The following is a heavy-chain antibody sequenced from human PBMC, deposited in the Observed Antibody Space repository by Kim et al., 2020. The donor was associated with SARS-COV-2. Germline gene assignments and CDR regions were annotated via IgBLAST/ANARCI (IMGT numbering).Heavy chain of an antibody. V-gene: IGHV1-69*13. CDR2: IIPIFGTA. Sequence: SVKVSCKASGGTFSSYAISWVRQAPGQGLEWMGGIIPIFGTANYAQKFQGRVTITADESTSTAYMELSSLRSEDTAVYYCARDQVVAAQYYYYGMDVWGQGTTVTVSS. J-gene: IGHJ6*02. D-gene: IGHD2-15*01. CDR3: ARDQVVAAQYYYYGMDV. CDR1: GGTFSSYA.